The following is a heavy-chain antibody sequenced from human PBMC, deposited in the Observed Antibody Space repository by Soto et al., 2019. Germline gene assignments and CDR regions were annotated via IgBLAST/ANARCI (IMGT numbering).Heavy chain of an antibody. V-gene: IGHV4-59*08. CDR2: IYYSGST. CDR1: GGSISSYY. Sequence: PSETLSLTCTVSGGSISSYYWSWIRQPPGKGLEWMGYIYYSGSTNYNPPHKSRVTISVDTSKNQFSLKMSSVTAADTAVYYCARLGPRGSSWYQCYYYMDFWGKGTTVTVSS. J-gene: IGHJ6*03. D-gene: IGHD6-13*01. CDR3: ARLGPRGSSWYQCYYYMDF.